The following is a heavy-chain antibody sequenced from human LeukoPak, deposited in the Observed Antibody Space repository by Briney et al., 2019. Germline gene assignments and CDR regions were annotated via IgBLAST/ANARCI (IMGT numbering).Heavy chain of an antibody. J-gene: IGHJ3*02. CDR2: INPNSGRT. D-gene: IGHD4-23*01. CDR3: ASLAGGNSESGDAFDI. CDR1: GYTFTSYY. V-gene: IGHV1-46*01. Sequence: GASVKVSCKASGYTFTSYYMHWVRQAPGQGLEWMGIINPNSGRTGYAQKFQGRVTMTRDMSTSTVYMELSSLRSEDTAVYYCASLAGGNSESGDAFDIWGQGTMVTVSS.